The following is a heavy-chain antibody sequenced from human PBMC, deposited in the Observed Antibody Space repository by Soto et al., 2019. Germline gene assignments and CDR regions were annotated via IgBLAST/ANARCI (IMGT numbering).Heavy chain of an antibody. D-gene: IGHD6-13*01. V-gene: IGHV1-18*04. Sequence: ASVKVSCKASGYTFTSYGISWVRQAPGQGLEWMGWISAYNGNTNYAQKLQGRVTMTTDTSTSTAYMELRSLRSDDTAVYYCARSWYSSRWFYWYFDLWGRGTLVTVSS. J-gene: IGHJ2*01. CDR2: ISAYNGNT. CDR1: GYTFTSYG. CDR3: ARSWYSSRWFYWYFDL.